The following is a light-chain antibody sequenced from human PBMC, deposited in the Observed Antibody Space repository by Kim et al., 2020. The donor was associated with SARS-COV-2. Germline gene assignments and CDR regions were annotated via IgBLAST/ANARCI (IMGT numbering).Light chain of an antibody. CDR3: QSYDDDKVI. V-gene: IGLV6-57*03. CDR1: GGDIASVF. Sequence: GKTLIITCSRRGGDIASVFVQWFQQRASGAPWTVIYGNDQRPSGVSDRFSGSVDSSANSSSLTISGLRNEDAADYYCQSYDDDKVIFGGGTQLTVL. CDR2: GND. J-gene: IGLJ2*01.